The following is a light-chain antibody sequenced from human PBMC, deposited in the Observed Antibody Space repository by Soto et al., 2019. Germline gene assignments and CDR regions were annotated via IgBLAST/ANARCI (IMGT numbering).Light chain of an antibody. V-gene: IGKV1-39*01. J-gene: IGKJ1*01. CDR1: QSIDKY. Sequence: DIPMTQSPSSLSASVGERVTITCRASQSIDKYLNWYQHKPGKAPYLLIYAASHLRSGVPTRFSGSGTGTSFTLTISSLQYEDLATYYCQQSYSSPGTFGRGNKVELK. CDR2: AAS. CDR3: QQSYSSPGT.